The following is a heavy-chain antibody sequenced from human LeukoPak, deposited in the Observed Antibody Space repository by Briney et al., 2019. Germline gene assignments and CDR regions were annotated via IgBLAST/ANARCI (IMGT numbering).Heavy chain of an antibody. CDR1: GYTITGYF. J-gene: IGHJ4*02. CDR2: INPDSGGT. V-gene: IGHV1-2*02. CDR3: ARRRGYYYDSSGYYWDY. Sequence: ASVKVSCKASGYTITGYFIHWVRQAPGQGLEWMGWINPDSGGTNNAQKFQGRVTMTRDTSISTAYMELSRLRSDDSAMYYCARRRGYYYDSSGYYWDYWGQGALVTVSS. D-gene: IGHD3-22*01.